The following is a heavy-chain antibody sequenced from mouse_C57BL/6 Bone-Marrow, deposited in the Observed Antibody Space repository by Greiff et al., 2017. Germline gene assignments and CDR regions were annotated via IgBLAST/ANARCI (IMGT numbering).Heavy chain of an antibody. CDR2: IHPNSGST. Sequence: QVQLQQPGAELVKPGASVKLSCKASGYTFTSYWMHWVKQRPGQGLEWIGMIHPNSGSTNYNEKFKSKATLTVDKSSSTAYMQLSSLTSEDSAVYYCARGATVVGGFAYWGQGTLVTVSA. V-gene: IGHV1-64*01. D-gene: IGHD1-1*01. J-gene: IGHJ3*01. CDR3: ARGATVVGGFAY. CDR1: GYTFTSYW.